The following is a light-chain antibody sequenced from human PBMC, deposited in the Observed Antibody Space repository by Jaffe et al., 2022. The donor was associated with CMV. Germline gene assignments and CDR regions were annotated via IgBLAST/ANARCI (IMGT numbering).Light chain of an antibody. CDR3: QQFHL. CDR1: QDISNY. V-gene: IGKV1-33*01. CDR2: DAS. Sequence: DIQMTQSPSSLSASVGDRVTITCQASQDISNYLNWYQQKPGKAPKLLIYDASNLETGVPSRFSGSGSGTDFTFTISSLQPEDIATYYCQQFHLFGPGTKVDIK. J-gene: IGKJ3*01.